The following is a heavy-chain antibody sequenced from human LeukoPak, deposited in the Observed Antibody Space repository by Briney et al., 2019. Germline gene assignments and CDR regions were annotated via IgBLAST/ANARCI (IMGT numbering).Heavy chain of an antibody. D-gene: IGHD5-24*01. J-gene: IGHJ3*02. CDR1: GVSFSSYS. V-gene: IGHV3-21*04. CDR2: INSGGNYI. Sequence: GGSLRLSCAASGVSFSSYSLNWVRQAPGKGLEWVSSINSGGNYIFYADSVRGRSTISRDNAKNSLYLQMNSLRAEDTAVYYCARGLREMATRTDAFDIWGQGTMVTVSS. CDR3: ARGLREMATRTDAFDI.